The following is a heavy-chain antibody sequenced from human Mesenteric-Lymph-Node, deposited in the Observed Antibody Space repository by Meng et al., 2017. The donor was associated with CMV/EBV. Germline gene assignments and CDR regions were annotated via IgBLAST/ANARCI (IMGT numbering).Heavy chain of an antibody. D-gene: IGHD3-3*01. CDR3: AKDSDDFWSGYFH. CDR1: GFTFTSYA. Sequence: GESLKISCAASGFTFTSYAMHWVRQAPGSGLEWVASVSYSGGNNYYADSVKGRFTISRDNSKNTLYLQMHSLRAEDTAIYYCAKDSDDFWSGYFHWGQGTMVTVSS. CDR2: VSYSGGNN. V-gene: IGHV3-30-3*02. J-gene: IGHJ4*02.